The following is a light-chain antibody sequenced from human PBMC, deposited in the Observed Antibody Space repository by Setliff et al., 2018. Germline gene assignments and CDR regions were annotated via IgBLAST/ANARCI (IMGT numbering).Light chain of an antibody. J-gene: IGLJ1*01. V-gene: IGLV1-40*01. CDR2: GNM. CDR3: QSYDISLSGYV. Sequence: QSVLTQPPSVSAAAGQKVTVSCSGSSSNIGKRIFVAWYQQLPGAAPKLLIYGNMNRPSGVPDRFSGSKSATSASLAISGLQAEDEADYYCQSYDISLSGYVFGTGTKVTVL. CDR1: SSNIGKRIF.